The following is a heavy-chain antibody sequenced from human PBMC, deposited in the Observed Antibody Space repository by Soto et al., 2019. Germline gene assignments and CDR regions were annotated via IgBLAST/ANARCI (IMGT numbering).Heavy chain of an antibody. V-gene: IGHV4-59*01. CDR1: GGSISNYY. Sequence: SETLSLTCTVSGGSISNYYWSWIRQPPGKGLEWIGYIYYSGSTNFNPSLKSRVTMSVDTSKNQFSLKLSSVTAADTAVYYCARAGYGWGIETYYYYGMDVWGQGTTVTVSS. J-gene: IGHJ6*02. CDR3: ARAGYGWGIETYYYYGMDV. CDR2: IYYSGST. D-gene: IGHD2-8*02.